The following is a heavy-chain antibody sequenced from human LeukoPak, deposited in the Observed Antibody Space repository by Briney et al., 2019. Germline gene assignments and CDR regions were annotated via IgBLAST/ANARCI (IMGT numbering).Heavy chain of an antibody. D-gene: IGHD1-14*01. Sequence: SETLSLTCPGSGGSISSYYWSWLRQPPGKGLEWVGYIYYSGSTNYNPSLKSRVTISVDTSKNQFSLKLSSVTAADTAVYYCARGEVYRSYYYYGMDVWGQGTTVTVSS. CDR3: ARGEVYRSYYYYGMDV. J-gene: IGHJ6*02. CDR1: GGSISSYY. V-gene: IGHV4-59*01. CDR2: IYYSGST.